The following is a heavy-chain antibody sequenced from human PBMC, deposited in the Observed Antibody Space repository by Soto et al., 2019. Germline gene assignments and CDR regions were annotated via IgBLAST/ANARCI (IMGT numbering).Heavy chain of an antibody. Sequence: SETLSLTCTVSGGSISSGDYYWSWIRQPPGKGLEWIGYIYYSGSTYYNPSLKSRVTISVDTSKNQFSLKLSSVTAADAAVYYCARDGYYDSSGYAPVDYWGQGTLVTVSS. CDR1: GGSISSGDYY. CDR2: IYYSGST. V-gene: IGHV4-30-4*01. D-gene: IGHD3-22*01. CDR3: ARDGYYDSSGYAPVDY. J-gene: IGHJ4*02.